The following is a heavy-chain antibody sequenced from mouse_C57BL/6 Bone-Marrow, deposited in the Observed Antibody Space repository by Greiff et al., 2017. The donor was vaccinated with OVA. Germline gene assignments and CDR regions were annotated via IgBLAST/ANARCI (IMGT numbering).Heavy chain of an antibody. CDR3: TQSTTVVEYYFDY. CDR1: GYTFTDYE. CDR2: IDPETGGT. D-gene: IGHD1-1*01. Sequence: LVESGAELVRPGASVTLSCKASGYTFTDYEMHWVKQTPVHGLEWIGAIDPETGGTAYNQKFKGKAILTADKSSSTAYMELRSLTSEDSAVYYGTQSTTVVEYYFDYWGQGTTLTVSS. J-gene: IGHJ2*01. V-gene: IGHV1-15*01.